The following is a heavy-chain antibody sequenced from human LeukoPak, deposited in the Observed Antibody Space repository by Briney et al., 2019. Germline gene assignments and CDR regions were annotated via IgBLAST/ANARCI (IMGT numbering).Heavy chain of an antibody. CDR2: IWFDGSDK. V-gene: IGHV3-33*01. Sequence: GGSLRLSCAASGFSFSTYGMHWVRQAPGKGLEWVALIWFDGSDKYYADSVKGRFTISRDNSKNTLYLQMNSLRAEDTAVYYCARDRGTNGNDGRGYFDYWGQGTLVTVSS. CDR3: ARDRGTNGNDGRGYFDY. CDR1: GFSFSTYG. J-gene: IGHJ4*02. D-gene: IGHD1-1*01.